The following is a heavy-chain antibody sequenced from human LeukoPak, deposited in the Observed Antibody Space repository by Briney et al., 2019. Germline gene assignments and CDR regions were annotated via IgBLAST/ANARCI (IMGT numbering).Heavy chain of an antibody. Sequence: PSETLSLTCTVSGVSISSSSYYWSWIRQPAGTGLEWIGRIYTSGSTNYNPSLKSRVTISVDTSKNQFSLKLSSVAAADTAVYYCARDTWPQYYFNYWGQGTLVTVSS. CDR3: ARDTWPQYYFNY. D-gene: IGHD2/OR15-2a*01. CDR2: IYTSGST. CDR1: GVSISSSSYY. V-gene: IGHV4-61*02. J-gene: IGHJ4*02.